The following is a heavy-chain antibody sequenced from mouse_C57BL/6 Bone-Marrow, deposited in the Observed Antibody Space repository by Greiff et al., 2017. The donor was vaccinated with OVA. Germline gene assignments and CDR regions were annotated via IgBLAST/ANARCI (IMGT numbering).Heavy chain of an antibody. V-gene: IGHV1-82*01. CDR1: GYAFSSSW. CDR3: ARSRLRH. D-gene: IGHD2-4*01. CDR2: IYPGDGDT. J-gene: IGHJ2*01. Sequence: QVQLQQSGPELVKPGASVKISCKASGYAFSSSWMNWVKQRPGKGLEWIGRIYPGDGDTNYNGKFKGKATLTADKSSSTAYMQLSSLTSEDSAVYFCARSRLRHWGQGTTLTVSS.